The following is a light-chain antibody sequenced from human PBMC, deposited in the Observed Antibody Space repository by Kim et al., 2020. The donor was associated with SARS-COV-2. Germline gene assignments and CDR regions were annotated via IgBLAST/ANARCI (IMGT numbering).Light chain of an antibody. Sequence: DTISCSATSGGFVGYGGYTYASWYQQPPGKAPKLIIYEVTKRPSGVPNRFSGSKSGNTASLTVSGLQAEDEADYYCTTHANNNYIFGTGTKVTVL. CDR3: TTHANNNYI. CDR2: EVT. V-gene: IGLV2-8*01. J-gene: IGLJ1*01. CDR1: SGGFVGYGGYTY.